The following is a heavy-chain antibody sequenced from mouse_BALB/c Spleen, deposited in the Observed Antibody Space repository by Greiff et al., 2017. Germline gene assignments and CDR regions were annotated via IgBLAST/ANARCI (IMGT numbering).Heavy chain of an antibody. Sequence: QVQLQQSGPGLVAPSQSLSITCTVSGFSLTSYGVHWVRQPPGKGLEWLGVIWAGGSTNYNSALMSRLSISKDNSKSQVFLKMNSLQTDDTAMYYCAREGQAYYGNYLYAMDYWGQGTSVTVSS. V-gene: IGHV2-9*02. J-gene: IGHJ4*01. CDR2: IWAGGST. D-gene: IGHD2-10*01. CDR1: GFSLTSYG. CDR3: AREGQAYYGNYLYAMDY.